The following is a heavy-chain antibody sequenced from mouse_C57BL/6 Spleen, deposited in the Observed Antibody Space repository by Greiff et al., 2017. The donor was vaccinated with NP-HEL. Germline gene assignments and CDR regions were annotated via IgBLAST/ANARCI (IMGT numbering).Heavy chain of an antibody. J-gene: IGHJ4*01. CDR3: TRGPTVVAPYYYAMDY. CDR1: GFTFSSYA. CDR2: ISSGGDYI. D-gene: IGHD1-1*01. V-gene: IGHV5-9-1*02. Sequence: EVKVEESGEGLVKPGGSLKLSCAASGFTFSSYAMSWVRQTPEKRLEWVAYISSGGDYIYYADTVKGRFTISRDNARNTLYLQMSSLKSEDTAMYYCTRGPTVVAPYYYAMDYWGQGTSVTVSS.